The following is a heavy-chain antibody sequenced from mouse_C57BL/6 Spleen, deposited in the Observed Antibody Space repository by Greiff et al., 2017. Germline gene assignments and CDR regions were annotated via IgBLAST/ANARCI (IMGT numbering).Heavy chain of an antibody. Sequence: QVQLKQSGAELVKPGASVKISCKASGYAFSSYWMNWVKQRPGKGLEWIGQIYPGDGDTNYNGKFKGKATLTADKSSSTASMQLSSLTSEDSAVYFCTRGNVEVFDYWGQGTTLTVSS. CDR2: IYPGDGDT. J-gene: IGHJ2*01. V-gene: IGHV1-80*01. CDR3: TRGNVEVFDY. CDR1: GYAFSSYW.